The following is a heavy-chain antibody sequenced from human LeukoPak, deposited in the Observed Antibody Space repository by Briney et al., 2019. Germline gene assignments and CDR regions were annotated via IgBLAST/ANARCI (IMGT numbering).Heavy chain of an antibody. J-gene: IGHJ3*02. CDR1: GGTFSSYA. Sequence: SVKVSCKASGGTFSSYAISWVRQAPGQGLEWMGGIIPIFGTANYAQKFQGRVTISTDESTSTAYMELSSLRSEDTAVYDCARGLGHYYDSSGYYPGGFAFDIWGQGTMVTV. V-gene: IGHV1-69*05. CDR2: IIPIFGTA. D-gene: IGHD3-22*01. CDR3: ARGLGHYYDSSGYYPGGFAFDI.